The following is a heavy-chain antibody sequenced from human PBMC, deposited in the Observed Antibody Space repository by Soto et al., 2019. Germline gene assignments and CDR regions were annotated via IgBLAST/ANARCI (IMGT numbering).Heavy chain of an antibody. Sequence: GGSLRLSCSASGFTFSSYAMHWVRQAPGKGLEYVSAISSNGGSTYYADSVKGRFTISRDNSKNTLYLQMSSLRAEDTAVYYCVKTEPDYCSGGSCYYGYWGQGTLVTVSS. V-gene: IGHV3-64D*08. CDR1: GFTFSSYA. J-gene: IGHJ4*02. CDR3: VKTEPDYCSGGSCYYGY. D-gene: IGHD2-15*01. CDR2: ISSNGGST.